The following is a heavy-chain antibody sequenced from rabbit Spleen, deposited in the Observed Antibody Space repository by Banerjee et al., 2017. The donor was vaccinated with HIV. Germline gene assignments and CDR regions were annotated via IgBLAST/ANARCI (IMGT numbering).Heavy chain of an antibody. J-gene: IGHJ6*01. CDR1: GFDFSNNA. D-gene: IGHD1-1*01. V-gene: IGHV1S45*01. CDR2: IYTGGSGST. CDR3: ARDTSSSFSSYGMDL. Sequence: QERLVESGGGLVQPEGSLTLTCKASGFDFSNNAMCWVRQTPGKGPEWIACIYTGGSGSTAYASWAKGRFTVSKTSSTTVTLQLNSLTAADTATYFCARDTSSSFSSYGMDLWGPGTLVTVS.